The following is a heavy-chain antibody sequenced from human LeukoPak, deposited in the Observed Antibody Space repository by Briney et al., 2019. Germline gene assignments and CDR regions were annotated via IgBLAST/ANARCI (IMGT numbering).Heavy chain of an antibody. Sequence: ASVKVSCKASGGTFSSYAISWVRQAPGQGLEWMGGIIPIFGTANYAQKFQGRVTITADESTSTAYMELSSLRSEDTAVYYCARSCYNRPPHHYYYYYMDVWGKGTTVTISS. CDR3: ARSCYNRPPHHYYYYYMDV. CDR2: IIPIFGTA. V-gene: IGHV1-69*13. J-gene: IGHJ6*03. CDR1: GGTFSSYA. D-gene: IGHD2-15*01.